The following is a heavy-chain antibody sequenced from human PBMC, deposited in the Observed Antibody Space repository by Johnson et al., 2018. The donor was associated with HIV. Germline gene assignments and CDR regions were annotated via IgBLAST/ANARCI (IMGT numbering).Heavy chain of an antibody. J-gene: IGHJ3*02. V-gene: IGHV3-7*04. D-gene: IGHD6-19*01. CDR3: ARGPSSGWYRGAFDI. CDR2: IKQDGSEK. CDR1: GFTFSSYA. Sequence: VQLVESGGGLVQPGRSLRLSCAASGFTFSSYAMHWVRQAPGKGLEWVANIKQDGSEKYYVDSVKGRFTISRDNAKNSLYLQMNSLRAEDTAVYYCARGPSSGWYRGAFDIWGQGTMVTVSS.